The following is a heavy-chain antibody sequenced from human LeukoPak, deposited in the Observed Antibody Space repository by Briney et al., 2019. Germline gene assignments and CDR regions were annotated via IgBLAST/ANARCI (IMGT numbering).Heavy chain of an antibody. Sequence: SETLSLTCTVSGGSISSGDDYWSWIRQPPGKGLEWIGYIYYSGSTNYNPSLKSRVTISVDTSKNQFSLKLSSVTAADTAVYYCARHTLLYYYYYMDVWGKGTTVTVSS. CDR3: ARHTLLYYYYYMDV. CDR1: GGSISSGDDY. J-gene: IGHJ6*03. D-gene: IGHD2-2*02. V-gene: IGHV4-30-4*01. CDR2: IYYSGST.